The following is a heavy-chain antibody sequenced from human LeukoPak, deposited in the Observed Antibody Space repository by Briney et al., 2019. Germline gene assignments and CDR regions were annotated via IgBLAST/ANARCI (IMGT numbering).Heavy chain of an antibody. J-gene: IGHJ4*02. Sequence: ASVKVSCKASGYTFTGYYMHWVRQAPGQGLEWIGWINPNSGGTNYAQKFQGRVTMTRDTSISTAYMELSRLRSDDTAVYYCARDAGYCSSTSCYQDHWGQGTLVTVSS. V-gene: IGHV1-2*02. CDR3: ARDAGYCSSTSCYQDH. CDR2: INPNSGGT. CDR1: GYTFTGYY. D-gene: IGHD2-2*03.